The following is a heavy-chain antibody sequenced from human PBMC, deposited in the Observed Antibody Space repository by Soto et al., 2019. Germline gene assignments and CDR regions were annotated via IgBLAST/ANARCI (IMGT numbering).Heavy chain of an antibody. D-gene: IGHD2-8*01. CDR2: ICDSGSST. CDR1: GFTFSSYA. Sequence: GGSLRLSCAASGFTFSSYAMSWVRQAPGKGLEWVSVICDSGSSTYYADSVKGRFTVSRDNSKNRLDLEMSGLRAEDTAVYYCARLIGNSWLDSWGQGTLVTVS. V-gene: IGHV3-23*01. J-gene: IGHJ5*01. CDR3: ARLIGNSWLDS.